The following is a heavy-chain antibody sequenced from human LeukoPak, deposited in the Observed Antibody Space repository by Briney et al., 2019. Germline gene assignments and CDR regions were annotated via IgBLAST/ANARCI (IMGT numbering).Heavy chain of an antibody. CDR3: ANAHLHTMIVVFSFDY. CDR1: GNTFTGYY. D-gene: IGHD3-22*01. J-gene: IGHJ4*02. Sequence: GASVKVSCKASGNTFTGYYIHWVRQAPGQGLEWMGRINPSSGATNYAQKFQGRVTMTRDTSISTAYMELSRLRSDDTAVYYCANAHLHTMIVVFSFDYWGQGTLVTVSS. CDR2: INPSSGAT. V-gene: IGHV1-2*06.